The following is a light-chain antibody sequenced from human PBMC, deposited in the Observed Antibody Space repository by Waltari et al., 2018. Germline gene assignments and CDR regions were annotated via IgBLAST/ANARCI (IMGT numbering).Light chain of an antibody. CDR1: SSDVGGYKF. V-gene: IGLV2-8*01. CDR3: SSYAGSNNLV. CDR2: EVN. J-gene: IGLJ1*01. Sequence: QSALTQPPSASGSPGQSVTISCTGTSSDVGGYKFVSWYQQHPGRAPKLMIYEVNQRPSGVPARCSGSKSGNTASLTVSGLQAEDEADYYCSSYAGSNNLVFGTGTKVTVL.